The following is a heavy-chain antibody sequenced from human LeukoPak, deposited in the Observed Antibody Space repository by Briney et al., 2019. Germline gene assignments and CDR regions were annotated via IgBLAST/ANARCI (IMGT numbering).Heavy chain of an antibody. D-gene: IGHD5-18*01. J-gene: IGHJ4*02. Sequence: GGSLRLSCAASGFTFYDNTMHWVRQTPGRGLEWVAFITWKSHRTHYADSVKGRFTVSRDNSKDSMYLEMNSLKVEDTGLYHCASEVGYRSLGYLGQGTQVTVSS. CDR2: ITWKSHRT. CDR3: ASEVGYRSLGY. V-gene: IGHV3-43*01. CDR1: GFTFYDNT.